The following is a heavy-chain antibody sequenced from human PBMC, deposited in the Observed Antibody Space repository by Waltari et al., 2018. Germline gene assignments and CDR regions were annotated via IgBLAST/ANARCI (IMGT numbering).Heavy chain of an antibody. Sequence: QLQLQESGPGLVKPSETLSLTCTVSGGSISSSSYYWGWIRQPPGKGLGWIGSIYYSGRTYNNPSHKSRVTISVDTSKNQFSLKLSSVTAADTAVYYCASTVYYDSSGWTYYFDYWGQGTLVTVSS. CDR2: IYYSGRT. J-gene: IGHJ4*02. V-gene: IGHV4-39*01. D-gene: IGHD3-22*01. CDR1: GGSISSSSYY. CDR3: ASTVYYDSSGWTYYFDY.